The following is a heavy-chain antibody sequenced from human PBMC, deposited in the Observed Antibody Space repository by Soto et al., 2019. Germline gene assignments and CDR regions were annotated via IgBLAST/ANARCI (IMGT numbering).Heavy chain of an antibody. CDR1: GFPFGDYA. CDR3: TRDPGFSGGYSYYYYYLDV. D-gene: IGHD3-3*01. J-gene: IGHJ6*03. V-gene: IGHV3-49*03. CDR2: IRKRTYGGTS. Sequence: PGGSLRLSCAGSGFPFGDYAMSWFRQAPGKRLEWVGFIRKRTYGGTSEYAASVKGRFTISRDDSKSIAYLQMNSLKTEDTAVYYCTRDPGFSGGYSYYYYYLDVWGKGATVIVSS.